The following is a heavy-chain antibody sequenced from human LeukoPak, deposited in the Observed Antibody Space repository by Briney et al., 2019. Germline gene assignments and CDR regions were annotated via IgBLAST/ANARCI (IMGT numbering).Heavy chain of an antibody. V-gene: IGHV1-8*01. Sequence: ASVKVSCKASGYTFTSYDINWVRQATGQGLEWMGWMNPNSGNTGYAQKFQGRVTMTRNTSISTAYMELSSLRSEDTAVYYCARALRKGAYSGRAGYSSGWYGGGANYYGMDVWGQGTTVTVSS. CDR1: GYTFTSYD. CDR2: MNPNSGNT. CDR3: ARALRKGAYSGRAGYSSGWYGGGANYYGMDV. D-gene: IGHD6-19*01. J-gene: IGHJ6*02.